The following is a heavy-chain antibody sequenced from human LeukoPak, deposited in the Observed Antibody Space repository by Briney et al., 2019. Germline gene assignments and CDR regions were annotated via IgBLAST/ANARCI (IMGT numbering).Heavy chain of an antibody. V-gene: IGHV3-9*03. Sequence: PGGSLRLSCAAFGFNFDDSAIHWVRQAPGKGLEWVSAMNWISDFKAYADSVKGRFTISRDNDKNSVHLQMNSLRPEDMAVYYCTKGPKENWYFDLWGRGTLVTVSS. CDR3: TKGPKENWYFDL. CDR2: MNWISDFK. J-gene: IGHJ2*01. CDR1: GFNFDDSA.